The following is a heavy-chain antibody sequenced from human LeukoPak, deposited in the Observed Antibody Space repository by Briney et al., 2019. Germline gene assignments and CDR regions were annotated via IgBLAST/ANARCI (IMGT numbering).Heavy chain of an antibody. V-gene: IGHV3-48*04. CDR2: ISSSSGST. J-gene: IGHJ6*03. CDR1: GFTFSSHS. D-gene: IGHD3-10*01. Sequence: GGSLRLSCAASGFTFSSHSMTWVRQAPGKGLEWVSYISSSSGSTYYADSVKGRFTISRDNAKNSLYLQMNSLRAEDTAVYYCAREGMVRASYYYYMDVWGKGTTVTVSS. CDR3: AREGMVRASYYYYMDV.